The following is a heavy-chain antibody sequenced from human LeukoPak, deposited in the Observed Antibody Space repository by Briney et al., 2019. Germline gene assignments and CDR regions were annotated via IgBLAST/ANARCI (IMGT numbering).Heavy chain of an antibody. CDR2: ISSSSGYI. CDR3: ARDGGSFLDY. Sequence: GGSLRLSCAASGFTFSSYSMNWVRQAPGKGLEWVSSISSSSGYIYYADSVKGRFTISRDNAKNSLYLQMNSLRAEDTAVYYCARDGGSFLDYWGQGTLVTVSS. V-gene: IGHV3-21*01. D-gene: IGHD1-26*01. CDR1: GFTFSSYS. J-gene: IGHJ4*02.